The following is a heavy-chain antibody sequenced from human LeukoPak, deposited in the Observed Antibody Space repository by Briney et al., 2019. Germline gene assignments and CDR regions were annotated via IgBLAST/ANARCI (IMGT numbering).Heavy chain of an antibody. D-gene: IGHD1-26*01. V-gene: IGHV1-2*02. CDR1: GYTFTDYY. Sequence: ASVKVSCKASGYTFTDYYIHWVRQAPGQGLEWMGWIHPNTVVTNFDQKFQGRVTLTSDTSISTAYMELSRLRSDDTALYYCARGTKDILGPVDYWGQGTLLTVSS. CDR2: IHPNTVVT. CDR3: ARGTKDILGPVDY. J-gene: IGHJ4*02.